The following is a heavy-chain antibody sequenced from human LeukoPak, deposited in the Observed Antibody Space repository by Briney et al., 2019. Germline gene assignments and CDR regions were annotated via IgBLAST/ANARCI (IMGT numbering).Heavy chain of an antibody. Sequence: PSETLSLTCTVSGGSIGNYYWSWIRQPPGKGLEWIGYIYNSGSTNYNPSLKSRVTISVDPSKNQLSLKLTSVTAADTAVYYCAKRDDWFDPWGQGILVTVSS. V-gene: IGHV4-59*08. CDR1: GGSIGNYY. CDR2: IYNSGST. J-gene: IGHJ5*02. CDR3: AKRDDWFDP.